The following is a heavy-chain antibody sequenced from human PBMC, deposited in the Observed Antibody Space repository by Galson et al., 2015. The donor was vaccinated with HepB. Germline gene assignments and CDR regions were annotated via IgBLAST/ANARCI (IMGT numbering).Heavy chain of an antibody. D-gene: IGHD3-10*01. Sequence: SLRLSCAASGFTFSSYGMHWVRQAPGKGLEWVAFIRYDGSNKYYADSVKGRFTISRDNSKNTLYLQMNSLRAEDTAVYYCAKTGGYYGSGSYYREVYYYYYGMDVWGQGTTVTVSS. J-gene: IGHJ6*02. CDR3: AKTGGYYGSGSYYREVYYYYYGMDV. V-gene: IGHV3-30*02. CDR2: IRYDGSNK. CDR1: GFTFSSYG.